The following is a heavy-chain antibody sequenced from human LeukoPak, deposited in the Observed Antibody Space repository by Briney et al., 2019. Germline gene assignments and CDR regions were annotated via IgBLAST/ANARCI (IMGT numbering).Heavy chain of an antibody. CDR1: GFTFSSYG. J-gene: IGHJ4*02. CDR2: ISYDGSNK. Sequence: GGSLRLSCAASGFTFSSYGMHWVRQAPGKGLEWVAVISYDGSNKYYADSVKGRFTISRDNSKNTLYLQMNSLRAEDTAVYYCAKRDSSGYLDYWGQGTLVTVSS. D-gene: IGHD3-22*01. V-gene: IGHV3-30*18. CDR3: AKRDSSGYLDY.